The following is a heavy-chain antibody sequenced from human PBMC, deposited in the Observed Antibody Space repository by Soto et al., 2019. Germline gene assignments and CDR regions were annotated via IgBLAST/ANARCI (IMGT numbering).Heavy chain of an antibody. J-gene: IGHJ4*02. CDR1: GYTFTSYG. CDR3: ARDTMVRGVEN. Sequence: ASVKVSCTASGYTFTSYGISWVRQAPGQGLEWMGWISAYNGNTNYAQKLQGRVTISVDTSKNQFSLKLSSVTAADTAVYYCARDTMVRGVENWGQGTLVTVSS. D-gene: IGHD3-10*01. V-gene: IGHV1-18*01. CDR2: ISAYNGNT.